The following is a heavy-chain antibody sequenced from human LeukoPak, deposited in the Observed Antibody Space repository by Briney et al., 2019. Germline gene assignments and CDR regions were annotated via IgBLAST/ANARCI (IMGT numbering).Heavy chain of an antibody. CDR3: ARGIAAAGTYYYYYYMDV. CDR2: IIPIFGTA. CDR1: GGTFSSYA. J-gene: IGHJ6*03. V-gene: IGHV1-69*05. D-gene: IGHD6-13*01. Sequence: ASVKVSCKASGGTFSSYAISWVRQAPGQGLEWMGGIIPIFGTANYAQKFQGRVTITTDESTSTAYTELSSLRSEDTAVYYCARGIAAAGTYYYYYYMDVWGKGTTVTVSS.